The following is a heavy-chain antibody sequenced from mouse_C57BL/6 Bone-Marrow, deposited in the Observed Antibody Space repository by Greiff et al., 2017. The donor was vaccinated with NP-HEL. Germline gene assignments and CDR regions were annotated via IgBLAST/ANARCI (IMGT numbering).Heavy chain of an antibody. Sequence: EVKLMESGPVLVKPGASVKMSCKASGYTFTDYYMNWVKQSHGKSLEWIGVINPYNGGTSYNQKFKGKATLTVDKSSSTAYMELNSLTSEDSAVYYCARDRVPWFAYWGQGTLVTVSA. CDR3: ARDRVPWFAY. CDR1: GYTFTDYY. CDR2: INPYNGGT. D-gene: IGHD2-14*01. V-gene: IGHV1-19*01. J-gene: IGHJ3*01.